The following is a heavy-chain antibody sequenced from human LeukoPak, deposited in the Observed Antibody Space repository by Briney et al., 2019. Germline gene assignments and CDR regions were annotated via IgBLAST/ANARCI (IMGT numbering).Heavy chain of an antibody. CDR1: GFTFSDSH. V-gene: IGHV3-11*04. Sequence: PGGSLRLSCAASGFTFSDSHMTWIRQAPGKGLEWVSYITTSGSTIYADSLKGRFAISRDNAKNSLYLQMNSLRAEDTAVYYCAREDNSNWNIDYWGQGTLVTVFS. CDR2: ITTSGSTI. D-gene: IGHD1-1*01. J-gene: IGHJ4*02. CDR3: AREDNSNWNIDY.